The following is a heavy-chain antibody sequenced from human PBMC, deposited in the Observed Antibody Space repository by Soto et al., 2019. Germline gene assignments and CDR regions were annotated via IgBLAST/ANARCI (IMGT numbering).Heavy chain of an antibody. CDR3: ARGPSITIFGVVISNWFDP. Sequence: SETLSLTCAVYGGSFSGYYWSWIRQPPGKGLEWMGEINHSASTNNNPSLKSRVTISVDTSKNQFSLKLSSVTAADTAVYYCARGPSITIFGVVISNWFDPWGQGTLVTVSS. V-gene: IGHV4-34*01. D-gene: IGHD3-3*01. CDR2: INHSAST. J-gene: IGHJ5*02. CDR1: GGSFSGYY.